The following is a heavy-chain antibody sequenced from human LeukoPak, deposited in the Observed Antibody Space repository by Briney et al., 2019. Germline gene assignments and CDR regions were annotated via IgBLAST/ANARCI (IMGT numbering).Heavy chain of an antibody. Sequence: PSETLSLTCTVSGGSISSYYWSWIRQPPGKGLEWIGYIYYSGSTNYNPSPKSRVTISVDTSKNQFSLKLSSVTAADTAVYYCARVRDYDFWSGPDAYYFDYWGQGTLVTVSS. CDR1: GGSISSYY. CDR3: ARVRDYDFWSGPDAYYFDY. D-gene: IGHD3-3*01. V-gene: IGHV4-59*01. J-gene: IGHJ4*02. CDR2: IYYSGST.